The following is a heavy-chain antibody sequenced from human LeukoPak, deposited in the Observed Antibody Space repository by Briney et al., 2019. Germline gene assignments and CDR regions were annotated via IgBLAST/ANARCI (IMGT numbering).Heavy chain of an antibody. CDR3: AKDSLYGSSGYYYGLAY. Sequence: PGRSLRLSCTASGFTFSSYGMHWVRQAPGKGLEWVAVISNDGNTKHYADSVQGRFTVSRDNSKNTLFLQMNSLRAEDTAVYYCAKDSLYGSSGYYYGLAYWGQGTLVTVSS. D-gene: IGHD3-22*01. J-gene: IGHJ4*02. CDR2: ISNDGNTK. V-gene: IGHV3-30*18. CDR1: GFTFSSYG.